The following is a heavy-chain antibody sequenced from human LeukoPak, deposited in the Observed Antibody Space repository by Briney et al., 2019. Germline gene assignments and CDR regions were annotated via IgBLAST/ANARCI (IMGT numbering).Heavy chain of an antibody. J-gene: IGHJ4*02. Sequence: PGGSLRLSCAASGFTFSTYWMHWVRQAPGKGLVWISRINRDGSGITYADSVKGRFTISRDNAKSILYLQMNSLRAEDMAVYYCANTGYNYEFDYWGQGTLVTVSS. CDR1: GFTFSTYW. CDR3: ANTGYNYEFDY. D-gene: IGHD5-18*01. V-gene: IGHV3-74*01. CDR2: INRDGSGI.